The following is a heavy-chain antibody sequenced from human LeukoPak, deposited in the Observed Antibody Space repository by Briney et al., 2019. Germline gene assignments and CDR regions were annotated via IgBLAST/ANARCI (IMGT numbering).Heavy chain of an antibody. CDR3: ANEIRPNDY. CDR2: ISISGGTT. Sequence: GDSLRLSCTASAFAFSNHAMGWVRQAQGKGLEWVSSISISGGTTYYADSVKGRFTISRENSKSTLYLQMNNLRADDTAVYYCANEIRPNDYWGQGTLVTVSS. J-gene: IGHJ4*02. D-gene: IGHD4-17*01. CDR1: AFAFSNHA. V-gene: IGHV3-23*01.